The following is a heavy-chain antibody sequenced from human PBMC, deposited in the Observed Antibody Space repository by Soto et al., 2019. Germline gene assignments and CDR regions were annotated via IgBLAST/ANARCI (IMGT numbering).Heavy chain of an antibody. CDR2: INPNSGGT. CDR1: GYTFTGYY. Sequence: GAAVKVSCKSSGYTFTGYYMHWVRQAPGQGLEWMGWINPNSGGTNYAQKFQGRVTMTRDTSISTAYMELSRLRSDDTAVYYCARRGGYDDSSGYQKWGQRAPVTVSS. J-gene: IGHJ4*02. CDR3: ARRGGYDDSSGYQK. V-gene: IGHV1-2*02. D-gene: IGHD3-22*01.